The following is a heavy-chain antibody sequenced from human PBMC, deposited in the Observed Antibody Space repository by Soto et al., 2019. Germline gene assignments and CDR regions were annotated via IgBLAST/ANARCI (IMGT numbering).Heavy chain of an antibody. CDR3: AKNTASSSNWPPDY. D-gene: IGHD4-4*01. Sequence: PGGSLRLSCAVSGFTFSSYGMHWVRQAPGKGLEWVAVISFDGSNKYYVDSVKGRFTISRDNSKNTLYLQMNSLRAEDTAVYYCAKNTASSSNWPPDYWGQGTLVTVSS. CDR2: ISFDGSNK. J-gene: IGHJ4*02. CDR1: GFTFSSYG. V-gene: IGHV3-30*18.